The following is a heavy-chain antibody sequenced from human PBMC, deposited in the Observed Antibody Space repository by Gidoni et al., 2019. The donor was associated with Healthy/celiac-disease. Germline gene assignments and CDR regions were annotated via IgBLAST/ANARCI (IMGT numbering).Heavy chain of an antibody. D-gene: IGHD6-13*01. Sequence: EVQPLESGGGAVQPGGSLKRSCAAYGSTFSSKPWGWVRQAPGKGLDWLSAISGIGGSTYYADSVKGRFTISRDNSKTTLYLQMNSLRAEDTAVYYCAKGPPPQILAAAGRYFAYWGQGTLVTVSS. J-gene: IGHJ4*02. CDR3: AKGPPPQILAAAGRYFAY. CDR2: ISGIGGST. V-gene: IGHV3-23*01. CDR1: GSTFSSKP.